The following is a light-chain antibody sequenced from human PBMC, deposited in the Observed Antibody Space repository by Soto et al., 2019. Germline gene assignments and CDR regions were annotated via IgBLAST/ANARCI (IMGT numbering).Light chain of an antibody. CDR1: SSDVAIYNY. Sequence: QSALTQPRSVSGSPGQSVTISCTGTSSDVAIYNYVSWYQHHPGKDPKPMIYDVSKRPSGVPDRFSGSKSGNTASLTIAGLQAEDEADYYCCSYVGSYVLFGGGTKLTVL. CDR3: CSYVGSYVL. CDR2: DVS. V-gene: IGLV2-11*01. J-gene: IGLJ2*01.